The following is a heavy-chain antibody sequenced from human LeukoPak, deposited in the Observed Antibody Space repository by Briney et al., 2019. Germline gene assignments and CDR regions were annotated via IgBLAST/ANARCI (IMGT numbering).Heavy chain of an antibody. CDR2: MNPNNGDS. CDR3: ARTTSFTASGYDY. CDR1: GYTFTRYA. Sequence: ASVKVSCKGSGYTFTRYAITWVRQAPGQGLEWMGWMNPNNGDSGYAQKFQGRVTITRDTSISTSYMELRSLRSDDTAVYFCARTTSFTASGYDYWGQGTLVTVSS. D-gene: IGHD6-25*01. J-gene: IGHJ4*02. V-gene: IGHV1-8*03.